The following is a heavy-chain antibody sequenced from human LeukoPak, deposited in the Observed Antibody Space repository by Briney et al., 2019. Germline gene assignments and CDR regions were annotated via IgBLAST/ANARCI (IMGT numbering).Heavy chain of an antibody. V-gene: IGHV4-39*07. Sequence: SETLSLTCTVSGGSISGSSYYWGWIRQPPGKGLEWIGSIYHSGSTYYNPSLKSRVTISVDTSKNQFSLKLSSVTAADTAVYYCARRAVGGYFDYWGQGTLVTVSS. CDR2: IYHSGST. CDR1: GGSISGSSYY. CDR3: ARRAVGGYFDY. D-gene: IGHD2-15*01. J-gene: IGHJ4*02.